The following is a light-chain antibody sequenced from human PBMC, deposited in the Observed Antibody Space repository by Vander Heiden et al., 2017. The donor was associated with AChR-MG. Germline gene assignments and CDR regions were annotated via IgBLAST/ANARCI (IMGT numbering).Light chain of an antibody. J-gene: IGKJ4*01. CDR1: QSVSSY. CDR2: DAS. V-gene: IGKV3-11*01. Sequence: EIVLTQSPATLSLSPGERAPLHCRASQSVSSYLAWYQQKPGHSPRLLIYDASTRTTGIPARFSGSGSGTDFTLTISSLEPEDFAVYYCQQRSNWPPEVTFGGGTKVEIK. CDR3: QQRSNWPPEVT.